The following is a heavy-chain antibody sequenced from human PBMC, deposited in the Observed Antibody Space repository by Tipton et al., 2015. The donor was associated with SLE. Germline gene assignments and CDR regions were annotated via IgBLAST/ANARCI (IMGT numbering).Heavy chain of an antibody. V-gene: IGHV4-31*03. CDR3: ARTPGGNWFYYYGMDV. D-gene: IGHD4-23*01. CDR1: GGSISSADYY. Sequence: TLSLTCTVSGGSISSADYYWSWIRQHPGKGLEWIGYIYYTMSAYYNPSLKSRVIISLDTSKNHFSLKLSSVTAADTAVYYCARTPGGNWFYYYGMDVWGQGTTVTVSS. J-gene: IGHJ6*02. CDR2: IYYTMSA.